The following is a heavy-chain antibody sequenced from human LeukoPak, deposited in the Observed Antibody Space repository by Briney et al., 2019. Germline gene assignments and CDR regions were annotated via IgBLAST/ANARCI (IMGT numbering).Heavy chain of an antibody. CDR1: GGSINSSSYY. V-gene: IGHV4-39*01. CDR3: ARRFAPSRNDAFDI. CDR2: IYYSGST. J-gene: IGHJ3*02. Sequence: SETLSLTCTVSGGSINSSSYYWGWIRQPPGKGLEWIGTIYYSGSTYYNPSLKSRVTISVDTSKNQFSLRLSSVTASDTAVYYCARRFAPSRNDAFDIWGQGTMVTVSS. D-gene: IGHD3-10*01.